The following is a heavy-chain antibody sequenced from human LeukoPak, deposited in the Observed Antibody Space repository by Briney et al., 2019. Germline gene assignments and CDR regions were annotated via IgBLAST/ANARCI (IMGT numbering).Heavy chain of an antibody. V-gene: IGHV3-23*01. Sequence: GGSLRLSCAASGFNLSSYVMTWVRQAPGKGLEWVSTIKGTGRKTFYADSVKGRFIISRDSSKNTLYLQMNNLTAEDPAVYFCAKDHDSTGYPTSDYWGRGTLVIVSS. CDR1: GFNLSSYV. J-gene: IGHJ4*02. CDR2: IKGTGRKT. CDR3: AKDHDSTGYPTSDY. D-gene: IGHD3-22*01.